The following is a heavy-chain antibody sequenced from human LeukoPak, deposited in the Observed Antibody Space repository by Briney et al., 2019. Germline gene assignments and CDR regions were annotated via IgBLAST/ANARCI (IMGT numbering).Heavy chain of an antibody. Sequence: GGSLRLSCAASGFTFSRHWMTWVRQAPGKGLEWVANIKEDGIRKNYVDSVKGRFTISRDNAKNSLYLQMDSLRAEDTAVYYCARDTYDFWSGYQYYFDYWGQGTLVTVSS. CDR3: ARDTYDFWSGYQYYFDY. D-gene: IGHD3-3*01. J-gene: IGHJ4*02. CDR2: IKEDGIRK. CDR1: GFTFSRHW. V-gene: IGHV3-7*01.